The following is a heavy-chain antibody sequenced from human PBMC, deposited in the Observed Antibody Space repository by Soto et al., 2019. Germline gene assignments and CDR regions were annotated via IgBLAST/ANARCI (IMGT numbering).Heavy chain of an antibody. CDR2: ISYSSSTI. CDR3: ARVYRDGYC. Sequence: EVQLVESGGGLVQPGGSLRLSCAASGFTFSDFSVNWVRQAPGKGLEWVSYISYSSSTIYYADSVKGRFTISRDNAKNSLYLQMNSLRDEDTAVYYCARVYRDGYCWGQGALVTVSS. CDR1: GFTFSDFS. J-gene: IGHJ4*02. V-gene: IGHV3-48*02. D-gene: IGHD2-21*01.